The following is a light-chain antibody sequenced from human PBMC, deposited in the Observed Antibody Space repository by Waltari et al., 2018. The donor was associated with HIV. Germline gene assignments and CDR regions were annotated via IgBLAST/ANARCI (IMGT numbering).Light chain of an antibody. CDR2: GNS. J-gene: IGLJ3*02. CDR3: QSYDSSLSGSV. Sequence: QSVLPQPPSVSGAPGQRVTISCTGRSSNSGAGSDVHWYQQLPGTAPKPLICGNSNRPAGVPDRFSGSNSGTSASLAITGLQAEDEADYYCQSYDSSLSGSVFGGGTKLTVL. CDR1: SSNSGAGSD. V-gene: IGLV1-40*01.